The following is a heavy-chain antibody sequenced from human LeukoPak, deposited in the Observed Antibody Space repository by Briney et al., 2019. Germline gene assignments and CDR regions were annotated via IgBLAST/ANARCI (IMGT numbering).Heavy chain of an antibody. CDR2: LSGSTT. CDR3: ARDSGYYVGEHFDY. CDR1: GFTFSSYA. V-gene: IGHV3-23*01. Sequence: GGSLRLSCAASGFTFSSYAMSWVRQAPGRGLEWVSILSGSTTYYADSVKGRFTMSRDNSENTLYLQMNSLRAEDTAVYYCARDSGYYVGEHFDYWGQGALVTVSS. J-gene: IGHJ4*02. D-gene: IGHD3-16*01.